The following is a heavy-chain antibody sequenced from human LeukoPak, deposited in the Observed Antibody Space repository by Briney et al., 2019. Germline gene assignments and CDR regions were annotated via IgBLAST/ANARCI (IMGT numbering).Heavy chain of an antibody. J-gene: IGHJ3*02. Sequence: GGSLRLSCAASEFTVSSNYMSWVRQAPGKGLEWVSVIYSGGSTYYADSVKGRFTISRDNSKNTLYLQVNTLRAEDTAVYYCAKYPHYGGASDAFDIWGQGTMVTVSS. CDR1: EFTVSSNY. CDR3: AKYPHYGGASDAFDI. D-gene: IGHD4-23*01. CDR2: IYSGGST. V-gene: IGHV3-53*01.